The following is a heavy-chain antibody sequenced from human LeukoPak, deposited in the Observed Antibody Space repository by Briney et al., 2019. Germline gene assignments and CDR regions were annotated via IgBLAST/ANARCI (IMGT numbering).Heavy chain of an antibody. V-gene: IGHV3-48*02. Sequence: GGSLRLSCAASGFTFSSYSMNGVREAPGKGLEWGSYISSSSSTIYYADSLKGRFTISRDNAKTSLYLQMNSLRDEDTAVYYCARELGAPPCIWGQGTLVTVSS. CDR1: GFTFSSYS. CDR2: ISSSSSTI. J-gene: IGHJ4*02. CDR3: ARELGAPPCI.